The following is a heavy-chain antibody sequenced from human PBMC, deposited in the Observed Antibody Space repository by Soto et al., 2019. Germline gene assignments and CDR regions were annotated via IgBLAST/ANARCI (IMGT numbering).Heavy chain of an antibody. CDR1: GGSLKNHD. Sequence: SVTLSLTCSVAGGSLKNHDWAWIRHSPGKGLEWIGNIYDSGSTNYSPALKSRVSMSVDTSKNLFSLKMNSVTAADTAVYYCARSSRVPVDYLDFWGQGTVVTVSS. CDR2: IYDSGST. CDR3: ARSSRVPVDYLDF. D-gene: IGHD2-15*01. V-gene: IGHV4-59*11. J-gene: IGHJ4*02.